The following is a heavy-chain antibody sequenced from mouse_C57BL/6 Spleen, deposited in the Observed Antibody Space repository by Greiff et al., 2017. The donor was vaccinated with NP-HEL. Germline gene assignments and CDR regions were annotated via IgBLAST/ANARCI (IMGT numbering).Heavy chain of an antibody. CDR2: IYPRSGNT. Sequence: QVQLKQSGAELARPGASVKLSCKASGYTFTSYGISWVKQSPGQGLEWIGEIYPRSGNTYYNEKFKGKATLTADKSSSTAYMELRSLTSEDSAVYFCARVIYYGGSYAYWGQGTTLTVSS. D-gene: IGHD1-1*01. CDR1: GYTFTSYG. V-gene: IGHV1-81*01. J-gene: IGHJ2*01. CDR3: ARVIYYGGSYAY.